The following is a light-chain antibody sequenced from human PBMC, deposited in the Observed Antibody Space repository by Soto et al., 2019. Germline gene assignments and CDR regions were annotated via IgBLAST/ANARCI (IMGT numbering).Light chain of an antibody. Sequence: IVMTQSPGALSVSPGERATLSCRASHSVTNDLAWYQHKPGQTPRLLIHGASNRATGIPARFSGVGSGTEFTLTISSLQSEDFGVYYCQQYNKWPQTFGQGTRLETK. CDR1: HSVTND. V-gene: IGKV3-15*01. CDR2: GAS. J-gene: IGKJ5*01. CDR3: QQYNKWPQT.